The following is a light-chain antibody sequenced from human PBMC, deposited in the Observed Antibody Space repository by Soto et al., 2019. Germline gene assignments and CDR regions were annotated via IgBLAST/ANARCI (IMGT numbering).Light chain of an antibody. CDR2: GAS. CDR3: QQYNNWPLT. CDR1: QSIGRN. J-gene: IGKJ1*01. Sequence: EIVLTQSPATLSLSPGERVTLYCRASQSIGRNLAWCQQTPGQAPRLLIYGASTRATGIPARFSGSGSGTEFTLTISNLQSEDFAVYYCQQYNNWPLTFGQGTKV. V-gene: IGKV3-15*01.